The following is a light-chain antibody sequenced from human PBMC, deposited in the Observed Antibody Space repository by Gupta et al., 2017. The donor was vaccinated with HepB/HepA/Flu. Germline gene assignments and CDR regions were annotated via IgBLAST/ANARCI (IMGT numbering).Light chain of an antibody. J-gene: IGLJ2*01. CDR1: TGAVTSGHY. CDR3: LLSYSGTRV. CDR2: DIS. Sequence: QAVVTPEPSLTVSPGGTVTLPCGPSTGAVTSGHYPYWFQQKPGQAPRTLIYDISNKHSWTPARFSGSLLGGKAALTPSGAQPEDEAEYYCLLSYSGTRVFGRGTKLTVL. V-gene: IGLV7-46*01.